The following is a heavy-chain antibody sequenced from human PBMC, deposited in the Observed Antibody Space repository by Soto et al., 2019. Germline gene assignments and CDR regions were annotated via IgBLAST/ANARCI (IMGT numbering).Heavy chain of an antibody. Sequence: QVQLVQSGAEVKKPGASVKVSCKASGYTLTSYGISWVRQAPGQGLEWMGWIRAYNGNTNYAQKLQGRVTMTTDTSTSTAYMELRSLRSDDTAVYYCAREWRYYYEGNWFDPWGQGTLVTVSS. CDR1: GYTLTSYG. D-gene: IGHD3-22*01. CDR3: AREWRYYYEGNWFDP. CDR2: IRAYNGNT. V-gene: IGHV1-18*01. J-gene: IGHJ5*02.